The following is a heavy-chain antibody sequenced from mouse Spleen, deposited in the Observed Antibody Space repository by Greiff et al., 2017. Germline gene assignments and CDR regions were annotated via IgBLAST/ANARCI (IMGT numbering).Heavy chain of an antibody. J-gene: IGHJ4*01. CDR3: ARDAWVGVAGHYAMDY. V-gene: IGHV7-1*01. D-gene: IGHD1-1*01. CDR2: SRNKANDYTT. CDR1: GFTFSDFY. Sequence: EVKLVESGGGLVQSGRSLRLSCATSGFTFSDFYMEWVRQAPGKGLEWIAASRNKANDYTTEYSASVKGRFIVSRDTSQSILYLQMNALRAEDTAIYYCARDAWVGVAGHYAMDYWGQGTSVTVSS.